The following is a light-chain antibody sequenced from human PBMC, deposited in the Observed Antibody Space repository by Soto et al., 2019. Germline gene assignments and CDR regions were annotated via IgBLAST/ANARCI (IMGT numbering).Light chain of an antibody. Sequence: SALTQPASVSGSPGQSITISCTGTSSDVGGYNYVSWYQQHPGKAPKLMIYEVSNRPSGVSNRFSGSKSGNTASLTISGLQAEDEADYYCNSYTSSSTQVFGTGTKVTVL. CDR3: NSYTSSSTQV. CDR1: SSDVGGYNY. CDR2: EVS. J-gene: IGLJ1*01. V-gene: IGLV2-14*01.